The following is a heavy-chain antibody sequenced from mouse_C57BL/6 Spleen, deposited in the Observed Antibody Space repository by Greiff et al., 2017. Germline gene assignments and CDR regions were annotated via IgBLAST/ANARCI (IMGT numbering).Heavy chain of an antibody. D-gene: IGHD1-1*01. CDR1: GYTFTSYW. V-gene: IGHV1-59*01. CDR3: ADGDYGSPFAY. CDR2: IDPSDSYT. J-gene: IGHJ3*01. Sequence: QVQLQQPGAELVRPGTSVKLSCKASGYTFTSYWMHWVKQRPGQGLEWIGVIDPSDSYTNYNQKFKGKATLTVDTSSSTAYMQLSSLTSEDSAVYYCADGDYGSPFAYWGQGTLVTVSA.